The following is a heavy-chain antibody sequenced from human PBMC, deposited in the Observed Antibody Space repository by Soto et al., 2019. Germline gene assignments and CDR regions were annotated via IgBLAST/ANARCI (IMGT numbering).Heavy chain of an antibody. CDR1: GFTFSSYA. Sequence: GGSLRLSCAASGFTFSSYAMHWVRQAPGKGLEWVAVISYDGSNKYYADSVKGRFTISRDNSKNTVYLQMNSLRAEDTAVYYCARDGLYYYYYYGMDVWGQGTTVTVSS. J-gene: IGHJ6*02. CDR3: ARDGLYYYYYYGMDV. V-gene: IGHV3-30-3*01. CDR2: ISYDGSNK.